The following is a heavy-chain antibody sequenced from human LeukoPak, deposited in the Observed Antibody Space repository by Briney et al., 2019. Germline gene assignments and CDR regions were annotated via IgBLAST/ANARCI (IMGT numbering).Heavy chain of an antibody. CDR2: ISSSSSYI. CDR1: GFTFSSYS. D-gene: IGHD3-10*01. J-gene: IGHJ6*02. Sequence: GVSLRLSCAASGFTFSSYSRNWVRQAPGKGLEWVASISSSSSYIYYADSVKGRFTSSRDKAKNSLYLQMNSLRAEDTAVYYCARDILLWFGEPSEGDYYYGMDVWGQGTTVTVSS. V-gene: IGHV3-21*01. CDR3: ARDILLWFGEPSEGDYYYGMDV.